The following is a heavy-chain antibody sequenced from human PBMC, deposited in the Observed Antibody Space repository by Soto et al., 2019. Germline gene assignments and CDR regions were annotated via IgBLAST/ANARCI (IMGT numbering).Heavy chain of an antibody. V-gene: IGHV4-34*12. CDR2: LIHGGST. D-gene: IGHD3-16*01. CDR3: ARSPLTYDYARQTWCAVGDSFDF. CDR1: GSSIGAFH. Sequence: SETLSLTCAISGSSIGAFHWTWIRQPPGKGLGWIGELIHGGSTTYNASLKSRLTFSLDTSKSQFSLHILSVTAADTAVYYCARSPLTYDYARQTWCAVGDSFDFWGRGTLVTVSS. J-gene: IGHJ4*02.